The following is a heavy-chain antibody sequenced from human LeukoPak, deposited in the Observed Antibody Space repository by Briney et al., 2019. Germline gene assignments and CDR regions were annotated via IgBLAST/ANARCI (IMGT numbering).Heavy chain of an antibody. Sequence: GASVKVSCKASGYSSSNYGISWVRQAPGQGLEWMGRISAHNGDVTYAPKFQGRVTMTTDTSTTTAYMELRSLRFDDTAVYYCARYNSLFRGITTSDYWGQGTLVTVSS. CDR1: GYSSSNYG. CDR2: ISAHNGDV. J-gene: IGHJ4*02. CDR3: ARYNSLFRGITTSDY. D-gene: IGHD3-10*01. V-gene: IGHV1-18*01.